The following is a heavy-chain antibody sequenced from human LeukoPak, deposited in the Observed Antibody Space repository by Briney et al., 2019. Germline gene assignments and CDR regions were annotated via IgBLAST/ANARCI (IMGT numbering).Heavy chain of an antibody. CDR1: GFTFSSYG. Sequence: GGSLRLSCAASGFTFSSYGMHWVRQAPGKGLVWVSRINTDGSSTSYADSVKGRFTISRDNAKNTLYLQMNSLRAEDTAVYYCARVQNDFWSGYRFDYWGQGTLVTVSS. V-gene: IGHV3-74*01. D-gene: IGHD3-3*01. J-gene: IGHJ4*02. CDR2: INTDGSST. CDR3: ARVQNDFWSGYRFDY.